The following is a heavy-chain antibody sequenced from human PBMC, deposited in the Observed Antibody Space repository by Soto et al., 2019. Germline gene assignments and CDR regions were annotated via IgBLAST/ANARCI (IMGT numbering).Heavy chain of an antibody. J-gene: IGHJ4*02. CDR1: GGSISSSSYY. Sequence: QLQLQESGPGLVKPSETLSLTCTVSGGSISSSSYYWGWIRQPPGKGLEWIGSIYYSGSTYYNPSLKSRVTISVDTSKNQFSLKLSSVTAADTAVYYCASEILYYYGSGSYYIDYWGQGTLVTVSS. V-gene: IGHV4-39*01. D-gene: IGHD3-10*01. CDR2: IYYSGST. CDR3: ASEILYYYGSGSYYIDY.